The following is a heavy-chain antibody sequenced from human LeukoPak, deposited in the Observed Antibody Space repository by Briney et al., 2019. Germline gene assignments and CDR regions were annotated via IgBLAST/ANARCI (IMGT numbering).Heavy chain of an antibody. Sequence: GGSLRLSCAASGFTFSSYAMSWVLQAPGKGLEWVSAISGSGGSTYYADSVKGRFTISRDNSKNTLYLQMNSLRAEDTAVYYCARDLGQYYDTSDNWFDPWGQGTLVTVSS. CDR2: ISGSGGST. J-gene: IGHJ5*02. V-gene: IGHV3-23*01. D-gene: IGHD3-22*01. CDR1: GFTFSSYA. CDR3: ARDLGQYYDTSDNWFDP.